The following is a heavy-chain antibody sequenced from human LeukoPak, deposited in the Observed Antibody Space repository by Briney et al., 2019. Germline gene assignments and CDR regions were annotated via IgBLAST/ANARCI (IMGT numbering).Heavy chain of an antibody. Sequence: GGSLRLSCAASGFTFTNNFMSWVRQVPGKGLEWVASIKQDGSETTYADSVRGRFTIFRDNAKDSVYLQMSSLRAEDSATYYCVREGFYFFDFWGQGTLVAVSS. CDR1: GFTFTNNF. J-gene: IGHJ4*01. CDR2: IKQDGSET. V-gene: IGHV3-7*01. CDR3: VREGFYFFDF.